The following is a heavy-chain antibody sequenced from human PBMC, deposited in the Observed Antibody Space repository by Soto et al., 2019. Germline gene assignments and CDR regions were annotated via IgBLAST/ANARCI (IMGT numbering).Heavy chain of an antibody. CDR2: IYYSGST. Sequence: QLQLQESGPGLVKPSETLSLTCTVSGGSISSSSYYWGWIRQPPGKGLEWIGSIYYSGSTYYNPSLKSRVTISVDTSKNQFSLKLSSVTAADTAVYDCARQRITIFGVVTYYYGMDVWGQGTTVTVSS. J-gene: IGHJ6*02. CDR1: GGSISSSSYY. CDR3: ARQRITIFGVVTYYYGMDV. V-gene: IGHV4-39*01. D-gene: IGHD3-3*01.